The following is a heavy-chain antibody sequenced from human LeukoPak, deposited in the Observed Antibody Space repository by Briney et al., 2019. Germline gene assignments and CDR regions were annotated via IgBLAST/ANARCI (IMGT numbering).Heavy chain of an antibody. D-gene: IGHD6-19*01. CDR3: ARGARRLADDY. CDR2: INHSGST. V-gene: IGHV4-34*01. Sequence: SETLSLTCAVYGGSFSGYYWSWIRRPPGKGLEWIGEINHSGSTNYNPSLKSRVTISVDTSKNQFSLKLSSVTAADTAVYYCARGARRLADDYWGQGTLVTVSS. J-gene: IGHJ4*02. CDR1: GGSFSGYY.